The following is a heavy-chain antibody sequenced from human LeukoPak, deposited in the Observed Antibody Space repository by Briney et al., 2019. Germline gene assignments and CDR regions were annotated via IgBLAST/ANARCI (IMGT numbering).Heavy chain of an antibody. D-gene: IGHD2-2*01. V-gene: IGHV1-24*01. CDR2: FDPEDGET. CDR3: ATDLGYCSSTSFYSNG. Sequence: ASVKVSCKVSGYTLTELSMHWVRQAPGKGLEWMGGFDPEDGETIYAQKFQGRVTMTEDTSTDTAYMELSSLRSEDTAVYYCATDLGYCSSTSFYSNGWGQGTLVTVSS. CDR1: GYTLTELS. J-gene: IGHJ4*02.